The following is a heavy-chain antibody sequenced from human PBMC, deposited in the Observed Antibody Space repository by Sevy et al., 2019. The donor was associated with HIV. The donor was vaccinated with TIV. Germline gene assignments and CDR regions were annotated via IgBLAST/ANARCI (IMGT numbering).Heavy chain of an antibody. CDR3: ARGYRSSYYFDY. D-gene: IGHD6-6*01. V-gene: IGHV4-59*01. CDR2: IDYSGST. J-gene: IGHJ4*02. Sequence: PSETLTLTCTVFGASMRHYYWTWIRQPPGKGLEWIGYIDYSGSTNYNPSLKTRVTISVDTSKDQFSLKLSSVTAADTAVYYCARGYRSSYYFDYWGQGARVTVSS. CDR1: GASMRHYY.